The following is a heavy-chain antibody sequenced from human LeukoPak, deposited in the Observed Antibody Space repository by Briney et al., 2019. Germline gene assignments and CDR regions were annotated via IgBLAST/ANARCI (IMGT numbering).Heavy chain of an antibody. J-gene: IGHJ4*02. Sequence: ASVKVSCKASGYTFTGYYMHWVRQAPGQGLEWRGWINPNSGGTNYAQKFQGRVTMTRDTSISTAYMKLSRLRSDDTAVYYCARWVDSSGYYGYFDYWGQGTLVTVSS. V-gene: IGHV1-2*02. D-gene: IGHD3-22*01. CDR2: INPNSGGT. CDR3: ARWVDSSGYYGYFDY. CDR1: GYTFTGYY.